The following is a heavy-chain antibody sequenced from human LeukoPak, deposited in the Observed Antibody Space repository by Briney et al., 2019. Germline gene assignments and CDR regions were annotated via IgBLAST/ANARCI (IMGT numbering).Heavy chain of an antibody. V-gene: IGHV3-30*02. J-gene: IGHJ3*02. Sequence: GGSLRLSCAASGFIFNNYAVSWVRQAPGKGLEWVAFIRYDGSNKYYADSVKGRFTISRDNSKNTLYLQMNSLRAEDTAVYYCARYYYGSGSHGHFDIWGQGTMVTVSS. CDR1: GFIFNNYA. CDR3: ARYYYGSGSHGHFDI. D-gene: IGHD3-10*01. CDR2: IRYDGSNK.